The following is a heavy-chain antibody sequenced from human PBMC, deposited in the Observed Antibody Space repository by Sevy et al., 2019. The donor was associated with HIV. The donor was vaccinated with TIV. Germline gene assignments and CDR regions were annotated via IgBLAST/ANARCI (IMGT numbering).Heavy chain of an antibody. V-gene: IGHV3-74*01. CDR3: ARGYFGDY. D-gene: IGHD3-10*01. J-gene: IGHJ4*02. Sequence: GGSLRLSCAASGFTFSSYWMHWVRQAPGKGLVWVSSINSDGSSTSYADSVKGRFSISRETATNTLYRQMNSLSAEDTAVYYCARGYFGDYWGQGTLVTVSS. CDR2: INSDGSST. CDR1: GFTFSSYW.